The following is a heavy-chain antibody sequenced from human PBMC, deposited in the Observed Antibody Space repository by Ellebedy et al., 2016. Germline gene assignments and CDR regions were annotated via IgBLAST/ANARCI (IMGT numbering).Heavy chain of an antibody. J-gene: IGHJ4*02. V-gene: IGHV3-7*01. D-gene: IGHD1-14*01. CDR1: GFTFSTYW. CDR3: ASYRNLGY. CDR2: IEQDGSEK. Sequence: GESLKISCAASGFTFSTYWMSWVRQAPGKGLEWVANIEQDGSEKYYVDSGKGRFTISRDNTKNSLYLQMNSLRSEDTAVYYCASYRNLGYWGQGTLVTVSS.